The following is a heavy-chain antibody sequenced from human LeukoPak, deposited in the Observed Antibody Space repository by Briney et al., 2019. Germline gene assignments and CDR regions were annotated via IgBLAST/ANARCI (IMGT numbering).Heavy chain of an antibody. J-gene: IGHJ6*03. CDR3: ARDTYSSGWYTRDYYYYYFMDV. Sequence: GGSLRLSCAASGFTFSSNEMNWVRQAPGKGLEWVSYISRSGSTIYYADSVKGRFTISRDIAKNSLYLQMNSLRAEDTAVYYCARDTYSSGWYTRDYYYYYFMDVWGKGTTVTISS. V-gene: IGHV3-48*03. D-gene: IGHD6-19*01. CDR2: ISRSGSTI. CDR1: GFTFSSNE.